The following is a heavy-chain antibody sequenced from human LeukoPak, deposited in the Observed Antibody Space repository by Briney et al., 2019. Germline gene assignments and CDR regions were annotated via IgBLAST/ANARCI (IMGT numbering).Heavy chain of an antibody. CDR1: GGSISSYY. D-gene: IGHD3-22*01. V-gene: IGHV4-59*01. Sequence: PSETLSLTCTVSGGSISSYYWSWIRQPPGKGLEWIGYIYDSGSTNYNPSLKSRVTISVDTSKNQFSLKLSSVTAADTAVYYCASLTTAEAFDIWGQGTMVTVPS. J-gene: IGHJ3*02. CDR2: IYDSGST. CDR3: ASLTTAEAFDI.